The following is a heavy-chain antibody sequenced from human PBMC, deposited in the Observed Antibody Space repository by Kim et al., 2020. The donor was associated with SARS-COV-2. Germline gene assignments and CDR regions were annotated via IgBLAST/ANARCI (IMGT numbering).Heavy chain of an antibody. J-gene: IGHJ4*02. V-gene: IGHV3-21*01. Sequence: YADSMKGRFTISGDNARASLYLQMTSLRAEDTAVYYCARVLTSGWSYFDYWGQGTLVTVSS. D-gene: IGHD6-19*01. CDR3: ARVLTSGWSYFDY.